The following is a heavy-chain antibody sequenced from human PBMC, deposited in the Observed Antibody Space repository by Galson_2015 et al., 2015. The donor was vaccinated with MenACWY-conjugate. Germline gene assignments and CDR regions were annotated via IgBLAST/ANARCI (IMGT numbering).Heavy chain of an antibody. CDR1: GSSISSGYY. Sequence: SETLSLTCTVSGSSISSGYYWGWIRQPPGKGLEWIGSIYHSGSTYYNPSLKSRVTISVDTPKNQFSLKLSSVTAADTAVYYCARDRVIYDSSGYSQTYGMDVWGQGTTVTVSS. J-gene: IGHJ6*02. V-gene: IGHV4-38-2*02. CDR3: ARDRVIYDSSGYSQTYGMDV. CDR2: IYHSGST. D-gene: IGHD3-22*01.